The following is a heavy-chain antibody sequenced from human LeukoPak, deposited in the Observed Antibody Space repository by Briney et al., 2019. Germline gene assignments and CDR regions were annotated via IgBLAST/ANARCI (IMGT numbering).Heavy chain of an antibody. J-gene: IGHJ4*02. D-gene: IGHD2-2*01. V-gene: IGHV1-2*06. CDR1: GYTFTGYY. CDR3: ARAIYCSSTSCYLFDY. CDR2: INPNSGGT. Sequence: ASVKVSCKASGYTFTGYYMHWVRQAPGQGLEWMGRINPNSGGTNYAQKFQGRVTMTRDTSISTAYMELSRLRSDDTAVYYCARAIYCSSTSCYLFDYWGQGTPVTVSS.